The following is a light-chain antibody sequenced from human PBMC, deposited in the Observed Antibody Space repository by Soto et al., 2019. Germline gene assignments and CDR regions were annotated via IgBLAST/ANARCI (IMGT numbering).Light chain of an antibody. V-gene: IGLV1-44*01. J-gene: IGLJ2*01. CDR3: AAWDDSLSGVV. CDR2: SNN. CDR1: SSNIGSNT. Sequence: QSVLTQPPSASGTPGQRVTISCSGSSSNIGSNTVNWYQQLPGTAPKLLIYSNNQRPSAVPDRFSGSKSGTSASPAISGLQSEDEADYYCAAWDDSLSGVVFGGGTKLTVL.